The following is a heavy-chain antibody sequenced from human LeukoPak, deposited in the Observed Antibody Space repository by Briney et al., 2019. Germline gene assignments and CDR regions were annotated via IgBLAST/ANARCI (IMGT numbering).Heavy chain of an antibody. V-gene: IGHV3-11*03. CDR2: ISSSSSYT. Sequence: GGSLRLSCAASGFTFSDYYMSWIRQAPGKGLEWVSYISSSSSYTNYADSVKGRFTISRDNAKNSLYLQMNSLRAEDTAVYYCARRQGDGYWHFDLWGRGTLVTVSS. J-gene: IGHJ2*01. CDR1: GFTFSDYY. CDR3: ARRQGDGYWHFDL.